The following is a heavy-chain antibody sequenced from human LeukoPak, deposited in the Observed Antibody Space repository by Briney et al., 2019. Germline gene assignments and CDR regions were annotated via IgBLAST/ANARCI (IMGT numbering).Heavy chain of an antibody. J-gene: IGHJ6*04. CDR2: FSGSGGST. D-gene: IGHD3-10*02. V-gene: IGHV3-23*01. Sequence: PGGSLRLSCAASGFTFSSYAMSWVRQAPGKGLEWASTFSGSGGSTHYADSVKGRFTISRDNSKNTLYLQMNSLRAEDTAVYYCAELGITMIGGVWGKGTTVTISS. CDR3: AELGITMIGGV. CDR1: GFTFSSYA.